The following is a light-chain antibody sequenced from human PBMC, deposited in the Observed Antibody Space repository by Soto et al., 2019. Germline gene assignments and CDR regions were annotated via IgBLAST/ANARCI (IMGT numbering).Light chain of an antibody. CDR2: GAS. Sequence: EIVMTQSPATLSVSPGERVTLSCRASQSISINLAWYQWKPGQSPRLLFSGASTRATGVPVRFSGSGSGTEFTLSISSLQSEDFEVYYCQKHNISPPTFGQGTKV. V-gene: IGKV3-15*01. CDR1: QSISIN. CDR3: QKHNISPPT. J-gene: IGKJ1*01.